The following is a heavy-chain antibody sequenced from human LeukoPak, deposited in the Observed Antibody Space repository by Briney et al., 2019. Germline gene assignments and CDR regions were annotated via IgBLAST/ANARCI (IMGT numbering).Heavy chain of an antibody. V-gene: IGHV4-39*07. J-gene: IGHJ5*02. D-gene: IGHD6-19*01. CDR3: ARSNGWYIFSWFDP. Sequence: PSETLSLTCTVSGGSISSSSYYWGWIRQPPGKGLEWIGSIYYSGSTYYNPSLKSRVTISVDTSKNQFSLKLSSVTAADTAVYYCARSNGWYIFSWFDPWGQGTLVTVSS. CDR1: GGSISSSSYY. CDR2: IYYSGST.